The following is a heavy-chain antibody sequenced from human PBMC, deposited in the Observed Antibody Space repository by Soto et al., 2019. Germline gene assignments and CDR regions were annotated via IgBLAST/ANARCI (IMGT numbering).Heavy chain of an antibody. V-gene: IGHV3-9*01. CDR3: AKGTTERWLQNFDY. CDR2: ISWNSGSI. J-gene: IGHJ4*02. Sequence: GGSLRLSCAASGFTFDDYAMHWVRQAPGKGLEWVSGISWNSGSIGYADSVKGRFTISRDNAKNSLYLQMNSLRAEDTALYYCAKGTTERWLQNFDYWGQGTLVTVSS. CDR1: GFTFDDYA. D-gene: IGHD5-12*01.